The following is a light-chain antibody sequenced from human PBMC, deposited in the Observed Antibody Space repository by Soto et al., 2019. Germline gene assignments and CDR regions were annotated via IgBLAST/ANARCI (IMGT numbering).Light chain of an antibody. CDR2: EVN. J-gene: IGLJ2*01. CDR1: SSDVGRYNR. V-gene: IGLV2-8*01. CDR3: CSFTGTTTGV. Sequence: QSALTQPPSASGSPGQSVTISCTGTSSDVGRYNRVSWYQHYPGKAPKLMIYEVNKRPSEVPDRFSGSKSGNTASLTVSGLQAEDEADYYCCSFTGTTTGVFGGGTQLTVL.